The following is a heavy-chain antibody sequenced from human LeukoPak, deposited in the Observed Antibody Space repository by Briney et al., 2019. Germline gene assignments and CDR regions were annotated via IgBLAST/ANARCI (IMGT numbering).Heavy chain of an antibody. Sequence: GESLKISCKGSGYSFTSYWIGWVRQMPGKGLEWMGIIYPGDPDTRYSPSFQGQVTISADRSISTAYLQWSSLKASDTAMYYCARPHYDSSGYSDAFDIWGQGTMVTVSS. V-gene: IGHV5-51*01. CDR2: IYPGDPDT. J-gene: IGHJ3*02. CDR1: GYSFTSYW. D-gene: IGHD3-22*01. CDR3: ARPHYDSSGYSDAFDI.